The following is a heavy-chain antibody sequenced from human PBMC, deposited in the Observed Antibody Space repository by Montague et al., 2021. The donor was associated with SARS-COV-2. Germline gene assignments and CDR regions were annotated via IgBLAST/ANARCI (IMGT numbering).Heavy chain of an antibody. D-gene: IGHD1-1*01. CDR1: GGSFSDYY. Sequence: SETLSLTCAVYGGSFSDYYWAWIRQPPGKRLEWIGEINHSGHANYNPSLKSRVIMSLDTSRDEFSLKVNSVTAADTAMYYCARVATGWRPVEFWYFDFWGRGTLVTVSS. V-gene: IGHV4-34*01. J-gene: IGHJ2*01. CDR2: INHSGHA. CDR3: ARVATGWRPVEFWYFDF.